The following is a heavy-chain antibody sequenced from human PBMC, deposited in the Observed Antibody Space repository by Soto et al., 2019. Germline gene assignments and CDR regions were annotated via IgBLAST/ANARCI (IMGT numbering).Heavy chain of an antibody. CDR2: IYWDDDK. D-gene: IGHD7-27*01. CDR3: AHSLIPNWGSRGAFDY. Sequence: QITLKESGPTLVKPTQTLTLTCTFSGFSLSTSGVGVGWIRQPPGKALEWLALIYWDDDKRYSPSLKSRLTITKDTSKNQVDLTRTNMDPEDTATYYCAHSLIPNWGSRGAFDYWGQGTLVTVSS. J-gene: IGHJ4*02. CDR1: GFSLSTSGVG. V-gene: IGHV2-5*02.